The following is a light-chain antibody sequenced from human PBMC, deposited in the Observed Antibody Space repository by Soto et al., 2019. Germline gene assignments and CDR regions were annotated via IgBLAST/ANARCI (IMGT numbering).Light chain of an antibody. CDR3: SSYTSSSTFYV. CDR1: SSDVGDYDF. J-gene: IGLJ1*01. Sequence: QSVLTQPASVSGSPGQSITISCTGTSSDVGDYDFVSWYQQHSGKAPKVIIYDVSNRPSGVSNRFSGSKSGNTASLTISGLQAEDEAEYSCSSYTSSSTFYVFGTGTKVTVL. V-gene: IGLV2-14*03. CDR2: DVS.